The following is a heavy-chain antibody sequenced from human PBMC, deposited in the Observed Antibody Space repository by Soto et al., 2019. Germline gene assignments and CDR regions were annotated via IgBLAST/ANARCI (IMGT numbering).Heavy chain of an antibody. CDR1: GFTFEDDT. D-gene: IGHD3-16*01. J-gene: IGHJ5*01. CDR2: ISWDGGTT. Sequence: EVQLVESGGDVVQPGGSLNLSCEAPGFTFEDDTIHCVRQARGKALEWVSLISWDGGTTYYTHSVKGRFTISRDNSKNSLYLQMNSLRPEDTALYYCAKDGSQKDDDGNWLGSWGQGTLVTVSS. CDR3: AKDGSQKDDDGNWLGS. V-gene: IGHV3-43*01.